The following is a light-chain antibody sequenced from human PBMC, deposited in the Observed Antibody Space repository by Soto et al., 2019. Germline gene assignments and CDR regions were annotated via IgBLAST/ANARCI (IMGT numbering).Light chain of an antibody. Sequence: EIVMTQSPATLSLSPGERATLSCRASQSISGNLAWCQQKPGQAPRVLIYSTSTRATGIPARFSGSGSGTEFTLTISSLQSEDFAVYYCQQYNNWPFTFGQGNDWRL. CDR1: QSISGN. CDR3: QQYNNWPFT. CDR2: STS. J-gene: IGKJ5*01. V-gene: IGKV3D-15*01.